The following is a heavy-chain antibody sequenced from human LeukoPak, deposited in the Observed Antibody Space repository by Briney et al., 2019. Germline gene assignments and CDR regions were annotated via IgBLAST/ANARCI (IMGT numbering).Heavy chain of an antibody. CDR2: IYYSGST. Sequence: SETLSLTCTVSGGSISSYYWSWIRQPPGKGLEWIGNIYYSGSTNYNPSLKSRVTISVDTSKNQFSLKLSSVTAADTAVYYCARVSFGEYSGRYYSIDYWGQGTLVTVSS. J-gene: IGHJ4*02. CDR1: GGSISSYY. CDR3: ARVSFGEYSGRYYSIDY. V-gene: IGHV4-59*01. D-gene: IGHD1-26*01.